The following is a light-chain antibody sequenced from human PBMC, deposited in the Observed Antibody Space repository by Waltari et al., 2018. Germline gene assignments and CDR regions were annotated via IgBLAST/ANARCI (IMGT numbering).Light chain of an antibody. CDR3: AAWDDSLSGVV. CDR2: RNN. V-gene: IGLV1-47*01. J-gene: IGLJ2*01. Sequence: QSVLTQPPSASGTPGQRVTISCSGSRPNIGHTYLNWYHQGPGTAPKLLIYRNNQRPSGVPDRVSGSKSGTSASLAISGLRSEDEGDYYCAAWDDSLSGVVFGGGTKLTVL. CDR1: RPNIGHTY.